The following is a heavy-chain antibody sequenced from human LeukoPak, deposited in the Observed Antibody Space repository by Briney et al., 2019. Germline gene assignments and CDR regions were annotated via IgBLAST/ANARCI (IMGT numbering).Heavy chain of an antibody. J-gene: IGHJ1*01. CDR2: IHYSGTT. CDR3: AASGNSWWEGFFHD. V-gene: IGHV4-59*03. CDR1: RASMSSFF. D-gene: IGHD2-8*02. Sequence: SETLSLTCTVSRASMSSFFWSWIRQPPGKGLEWIGHIHYSGTTKYNPSLTSRITLSMDTSKRQVSLRLTSVTAADTAMYYCAASGNSWWEGFFHDWGQGTLVSVSS.